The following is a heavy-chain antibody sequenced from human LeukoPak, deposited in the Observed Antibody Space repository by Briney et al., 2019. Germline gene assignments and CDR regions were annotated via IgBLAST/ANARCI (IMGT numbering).Heavy chain of an antibody. Sequence: PGRSLRLSCAASGFTFSDSAMHWVRQASGKGLEWVGHIRTKTHNYATAYAASVKGRFTISRDDSKNTAHLQMNSLKSEDTAVYYCTRRYEAGTYYAFDYWGQGTLVTVSS. J-gene: IGHJ4*02. CDR1: GFTFSDSA. D-gene: IGHD6-19*01. CDR3: TRRYEAGTYYAFDY. V-gene: IGHV3-73*01. CDR2: IRTKTHNYAT.